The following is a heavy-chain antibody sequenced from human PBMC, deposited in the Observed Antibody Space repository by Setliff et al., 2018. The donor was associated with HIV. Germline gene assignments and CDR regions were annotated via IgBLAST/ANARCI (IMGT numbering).Heavy chain of an antibody. CDR1: GASVSTYY. CDR2: IYGSGTI. J-gene: IGHJ2*01. CDR3: ARSLGITYFDL. D-gene: IGHD7-27*01. V-gene: IGHV4-4*07. Sequence: SETLSLTWTVSGASVSTYYWSWIRQPAGKGLEWIGRIYGSGTINYNPYLKSRVIMSVDTSKNVFSLKLTSLTAADTAVYYCARSLGITYFDLWGRGTLVTVSS.